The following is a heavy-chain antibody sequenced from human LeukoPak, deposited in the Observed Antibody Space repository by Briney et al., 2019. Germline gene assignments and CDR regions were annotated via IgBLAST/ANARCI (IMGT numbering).Heavy chain of an antibody. CDR2: IYTSGST. CDR3: ARSYTTTGYYYYYYMDV. D-gene: IGHD4-11*01. Sequence: PSETLSLTCSVSGGSISSDYWSWIRQPPGKGLEWIGRIYTSGSTNYNPSLKSRVTISVDTSKNQFSLKLSSVTAADTAVYYCARSYTTTGYYYYYYMDVWGKGTTVTVSS. V-gene: IGHV4-4*07. J-gene: IGHJ6*03. CDR1: GGSISSDY.